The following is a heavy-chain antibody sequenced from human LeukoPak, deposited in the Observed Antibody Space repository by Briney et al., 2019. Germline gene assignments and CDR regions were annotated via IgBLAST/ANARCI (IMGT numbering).Heavy chain of an antibody. CDR3: ARAGIVVVPAAKGDYFDY. D-gene: IGHD2-2*01. Sequence: SETLSLTCTVSGGSISSYYWSWIRQPPGKGLEWIGYIYYSGSTNYNPSLKSRVTISVDTSKNQFSLKLSSVTAADTAVYYCARAGIVVVPAAKGDYFDYWGQGTLVTVSS. CDR1: GGSISSYY. CDR2: IYYSGST. V-gene: IGHV4-59*01. J-gene: IGHJ4*02.